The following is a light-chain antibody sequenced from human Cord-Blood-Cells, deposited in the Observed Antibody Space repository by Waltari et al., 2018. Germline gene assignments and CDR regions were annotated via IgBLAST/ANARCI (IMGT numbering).Light chain of an antibody. J-gene: IGKJ1*01. Sequence: DIVMTQSPDSLAVSLGERATNNCKSSQSVLYSSNNKNYVAWYQQKPGQPPKLLIYWASTRESGVPDRFSGSGSGTDFTLTISSLQAEDVAVYYCQQYYSTPWTFGQGTKVEIK. CDR2: WAS. CDR3: QQYYSTPWT. CDR1: QSVLYSSNNKNY. V-gene: IGKV4-1*01.